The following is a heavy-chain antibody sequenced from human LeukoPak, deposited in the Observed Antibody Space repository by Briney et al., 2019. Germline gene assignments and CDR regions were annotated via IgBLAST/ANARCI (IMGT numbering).Heavy chain of an antibody. CDR3: ARRRYRSYYFDY. V-gene: IGHV4-34*01. CDR1: GVSFNGYY. D-gene: IGHD5-18*01. CDR2: INHSGST. J-gene: IGHJ4*02. Sequence: SETLSLTGAVYGVSFNGYYWSWLRQPPGQGRVWIGEINHSGSTNYNPSLKSRVTISVDTSKNQFYLKLSSVTAADTAVYYCARRRYRSYYFDYWGQGTLVTVSS.